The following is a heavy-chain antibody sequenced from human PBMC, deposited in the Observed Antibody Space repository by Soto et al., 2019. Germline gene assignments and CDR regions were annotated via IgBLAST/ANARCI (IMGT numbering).Heavy chain of an antibody. Sequence: QVQLQQSGPGLVKPSETLSLTCSVSSGPTSSHNWGWIRQTPGRGLEWIGYVYSTGGTSYNPSLNSRVTISADMSTNHISLTLTAVTAADTAVYYCVREGIGNLHGLVDVWGQGTTVRVSS. D-gene: IGHD1-1*01. J-gene: IGHJ6*02. CDR1: SGPTSSHN. CDR2: VYSTGGT. V-gene: IGHV4-4*08. CDR3: VREGIGNLHGLVDV.